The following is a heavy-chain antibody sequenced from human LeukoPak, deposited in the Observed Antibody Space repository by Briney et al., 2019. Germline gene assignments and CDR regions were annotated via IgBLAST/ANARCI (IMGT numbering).Heavy chain of an antibody. V-gene: IGHV3-33*01. CDR3: ARGRSHYYDSSGYWFDP. CDR2: IWYDGSNK. Sequence: PGGSLRLSCAASGFTFSSYGMHWVRQAPGKGLEWVAVIWYDGSNKYYADSVKGRFTISRDNSKNTLYLQMNSLRAEDTAVYYCARGRSHYYDSSGYWFDPWGQGTLVTVSS. J-gene: IGHJ5*02. CDR1: GFTFSSYG. D-gene: IGHD3-22*01.